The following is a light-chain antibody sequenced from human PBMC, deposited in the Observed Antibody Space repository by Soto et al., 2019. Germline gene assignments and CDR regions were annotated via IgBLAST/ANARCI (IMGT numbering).Light chain of an antibody. CDR1: QSVSSY. J-gene: IGKJ4*01. V-gene: IGKV3-11*01. CDR2: DAS. Sequence: EIVLTQSPATLSLSLGARASLSCRASQSVSSYLAWYHQKPGQAPRLLIYDASKRATGIPARFSGSGSGTDFTLTISSLEPEDFAVYFCQQRSNWPSTCGGGTKVEI. CDR3: QQRSNWPST.